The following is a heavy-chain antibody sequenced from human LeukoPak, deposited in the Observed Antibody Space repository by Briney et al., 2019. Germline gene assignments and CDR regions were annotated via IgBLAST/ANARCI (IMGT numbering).Heavy chain of an antibody. Sequence: PGGSLRLSCAASGFTFSSYEMNWVRQAPGKGLELISYITSSSGTIYYADSVKGRFTISRDNAKNSLYLQMNSLRAEDTGVYYCARAGGAYQVFDHWGQGTLVTVSS. CDR3: ARAGGAYQVFDH. CDR1: GFTFSSYE. V-gene: IGHV3-48*01. D-gene: IGHD2-8*02. CDR2: ITSSSGTI. J-gene: IGHJ4*02.